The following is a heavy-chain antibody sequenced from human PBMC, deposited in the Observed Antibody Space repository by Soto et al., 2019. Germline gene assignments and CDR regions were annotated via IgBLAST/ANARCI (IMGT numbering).Heavy chain of an antibody. CDR2: ISGSGGST. CDR3: AKSDYDILTGYATYFDY. J-gene: IGHJ4*02. Sequence: GGSLRLSCAASGFTFSRYPMSWVRQAPGKGLEWLSAISGSGGSTYYADSVKGRFTISRDNSKNTLYLQMNSLRAEDTAVYYCAKSDYDILTGYATYFDYWGQGTPVTVS. CDR1: GFTFSRYP. V-gene: IGHV3-23*01. D-gene: IGHD3-9*01.